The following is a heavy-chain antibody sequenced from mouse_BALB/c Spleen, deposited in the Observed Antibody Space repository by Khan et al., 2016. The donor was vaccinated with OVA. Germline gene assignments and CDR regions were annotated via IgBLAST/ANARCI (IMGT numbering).Heavy chain of an antibody. CDR1: GFNIKDYY. Sequence: VQLQQSGAELVRPGALVKLSYKASGFNIKDYYLHWVKQRPEQGLEWIGWMDPENGNFVYDPKFQGKASITSDTSSNTAYLQLSSLTSEDTAVYYCARSGYFAWFAYWGQGTLVTVSA. J-gene: IGHJ3*01. CDR3: ARSGYFAWFAY. V-gene: IGHV14-1*02. CDR2: MDPENGNF.